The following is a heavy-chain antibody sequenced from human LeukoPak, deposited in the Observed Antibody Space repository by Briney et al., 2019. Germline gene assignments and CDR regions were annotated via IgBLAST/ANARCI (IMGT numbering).Heavy chain of an antibody. J-gene: IGHJ5*02. CDR1: GFTFSSYS. V-gene: IGHV3-7*04. CDR2: IKQDGSEK. D-gene: IGHD3-22*01. CDR3: ARAYFDTSGSS. Sequence: PGGSLRLSCAASGFTFSSYSMSWVRQAPGKGLEWVANIKQDGSEKYYVDSVKGRFTISRDNAKNSLYLQLNSLRAEDTAVYYCARAYFDTSGSSWGQGTLVTVSS.